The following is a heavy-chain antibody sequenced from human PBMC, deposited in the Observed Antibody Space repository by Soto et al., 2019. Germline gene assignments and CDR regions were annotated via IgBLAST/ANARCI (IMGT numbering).Heavy chain of an antibody. V-gene: IGHV1-46*01. Sequence: ASVKVSCKASGYTFTSYYMHWVRQAPGQGLEWMGIINPSGGSTSYAQKFQGRVTMTRDTSTSTVYMELSSLRSEDTAVYYCARDFAVAATPGGMDVWGQGTTVT. D-gene: IGHD2-15*01. CDR2: INPSGGST. J-gene: IGHJ6*02. CDR1: GYTFTSYY. CDR3: ARDFAVAATPGGMDV.